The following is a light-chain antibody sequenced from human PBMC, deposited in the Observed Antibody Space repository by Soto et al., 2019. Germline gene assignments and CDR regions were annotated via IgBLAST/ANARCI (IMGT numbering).Light chain of an antibody. CDR3: HQRRQWPLT. Sequence: EVLMTQSPATLSVSRWEIVTLSCRASQSVRSNLAWYQQKPGQAPRLLIYGASTRATGIPARFSGSGSGTDFTLTISSLESEDFAVYYCHQRRQWPLTFGGGTKV. CDR2: GAS. CDR1: QSVRSN. V-gene: IGKV3-15*01. J-gene: IGKJ4*01.